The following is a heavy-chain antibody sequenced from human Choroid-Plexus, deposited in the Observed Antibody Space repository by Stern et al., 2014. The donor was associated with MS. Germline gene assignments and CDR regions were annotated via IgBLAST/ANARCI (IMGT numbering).Heavy chain of an antibody. Sequence: MQLVESGGGVVQPGRPLRLSCGASGFTFGSCAMHWVRQAPGKGLAWVAGVSYDGSNKYYADSVKGRFTISRDNSQNTLYMQMSSLRPEDTAVYYCAKDRQYLTYFFDHWGQGSLVTVSS. CDR3: AKDRQYLTYFFDH. V-gene: IGHV3-30*18. J-gene: IGHJ5*02. CDR1: GFTFGSCA. D-gene: IGHD2/OR15-2a*01. CDR2: VSYDGSNK.